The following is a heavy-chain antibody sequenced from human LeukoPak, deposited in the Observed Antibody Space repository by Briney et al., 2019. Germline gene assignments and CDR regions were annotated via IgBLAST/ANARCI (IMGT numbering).Heavy chain of an antibody. V-gene: IGHV1-2*04. J-gene: IGHJ4*02. Sequence: ASVKVSCTASGYTFTGYYMHWVRQAPGQGLEWMGWINPNSGGTNYAQKFQGWVTMTRDTSISTAYMELSRLRSDDTAVYYCARIEYSSSFDYWGQGTLVTVSS. CDR2: INPNSGGT. CDR1: GYTFTGYY. CDR3: ARIEYSSSFDY. D-gene: IGHD6-6*01.